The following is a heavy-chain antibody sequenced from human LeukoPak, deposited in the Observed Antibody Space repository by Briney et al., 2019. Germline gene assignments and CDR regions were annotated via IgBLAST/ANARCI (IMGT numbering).Heavy chain of an antibody. CDR1: GFTVSSNY. V-gene: IGHV3-53*01. CDR3: ARDWVRGGYCGGDCYSRHDAFDI. CDR2: IYSGSST. J-gene: IGHJ3*02. Sequence: GGSLRLSCAASGFTVSSNYMSWIRQAPGKGLEWVSVIYSGSSTYYVDSVKGRFTISRDNSKNTVYLQMNSLRAEDTAVYYCARDWVRGGYCGGDCYSRHDAFDIWGQGTMVTVSS. D-gene: IGHD2-21*02.